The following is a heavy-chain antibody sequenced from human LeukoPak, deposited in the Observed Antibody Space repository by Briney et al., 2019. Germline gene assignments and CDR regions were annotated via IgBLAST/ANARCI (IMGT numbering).Heavy chain of an antibody. CDR3: ARAPSASAVITGGFDY. J-gene: IGHJ4*02. D-gene: IGHD4-11*01. CDR1: GFTFSSYA. V-gene: IGHV3-30-3*01. CDR2: ISYDGSNK. Sequence: GGSLRLSCAASGFTFSSYAMHWVRQAPGKGLEWVAIISYDGSNKYYADSVKGRFTISRDNSKNTLYLQMNSLRADDTAVHYCARAPSASAVITGGFDYWGQGTLVIVSS.